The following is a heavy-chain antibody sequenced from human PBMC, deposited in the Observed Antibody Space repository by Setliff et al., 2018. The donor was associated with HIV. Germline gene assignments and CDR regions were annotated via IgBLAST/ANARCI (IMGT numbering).Heavy chain of an antibody. V-gene: IGHV4-61*09. J-gene: IGHJ5*02. CDR2: IYTSGST. Sequence: SETLSLTCTVSGGSISSGSYYWSWIRQPAGKGLEWIGHIYTSGSTNYNPSLKSRVTISVDTSKNQFSLKLSSVTAADTAVYYCARHHPLKQWFFIDLWGQGSLVTVSS. CDR1: GGSISSGSYY. CDR3: ARHHPLKQWFFIDL. D-gene: IGHD3-22*01.